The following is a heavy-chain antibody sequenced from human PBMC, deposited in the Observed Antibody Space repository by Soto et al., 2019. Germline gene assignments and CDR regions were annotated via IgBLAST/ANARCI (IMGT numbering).Heavy chain of an antibody. CDR2: INHSGST. CDR3: ARDSSWHRYFDL. J-gene: IGHJ2*01. CDR1: GGSFSGYY. Sequence: TETLSLTCAVYGGSFSGYYWSWIRQPPGKGLEWIGEINHSGSTNYNPSLKSRVTISVDTSKNQFSLKLSSVTAADTAVYYCARDSSWHRYFDLCGRGTLVTVSS. D-gene: IGHD6-13*01. V-gene: IGHV4-34*01.